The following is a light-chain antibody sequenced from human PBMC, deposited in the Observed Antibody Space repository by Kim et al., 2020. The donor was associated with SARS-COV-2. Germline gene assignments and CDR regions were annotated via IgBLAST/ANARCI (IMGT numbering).Light chain of an antibody. J-gene: IGKJ1*01. Sequence: VPPGERATPSCRASQSVSRNLAWYQQKPGRTPRLLIYDASARATGIPASFSGSGSGTEFTLTISSLQSEDFAVYYCQQYQDWPRTFGQGTKVDIK. CDR1: QSVSRN. V-gene: IGKV3-15*01. CDR3: QQYQDWPRT. CDR2: DAS.